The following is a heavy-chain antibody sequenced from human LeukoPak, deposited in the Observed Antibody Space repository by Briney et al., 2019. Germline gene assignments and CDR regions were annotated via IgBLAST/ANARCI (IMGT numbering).Heavy chain of an antibody. V-gene: IGHV3-53*01. CDR1: GFTVSSNY. CDR2: IYSGGST. D-gene: IGHD1-1*01. J-gene: IGHJ4*02. Sequence: PGGSLRLSCAASGFTVSSNYMSWVRQAPGKGLEWVSVIYSGGSTYYADSVKGRFTISRDNSKNTLYLQMNSLRAEDTAVYYCAREATGTGDYFDYRGQGTLVTVSS. CDR3: AREATGTGDYFDY.